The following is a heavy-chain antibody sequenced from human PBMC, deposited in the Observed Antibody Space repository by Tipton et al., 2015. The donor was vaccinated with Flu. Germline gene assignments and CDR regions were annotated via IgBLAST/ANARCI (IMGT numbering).Heavy chain of an antibody. CDR2: VLHTGFN. J-gene: IGHJ4*02. D-gene: IGHD2-15*01. CDR1: DDSINPNW. Sequence: TLSLTCAVSDDSINPNWWSWVRQPPGKGLEWIGEVLHTGFNKFNPSLKSRVTISLDKSTKQLSLKWNSVTDADTAVYYCARSGPTPFYDFWGQGALVIVSS. V-gene: IGHV4-4*02. CDR3: ARSGPTPFYDF.